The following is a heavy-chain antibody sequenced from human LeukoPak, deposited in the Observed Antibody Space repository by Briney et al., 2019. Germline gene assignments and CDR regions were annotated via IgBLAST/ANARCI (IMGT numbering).Heavy chain of an antibody. Sequence: SETLSLTCTVSGGSIRSSYYYWGWIRQPPGKGLEWIGYIYYSGSTYYNPSLKSRVTISVDTSKNQFSLKLSSVTAADTAVYYCAATLNSGSYLRFDYWGQGTLVTVSS. J-gene: IGHJ4*02. D-gene: IGHD1-26*01. CDR2: IYYSGST. CDR1: GGSIRSSYYY. CDR3: AATLNSGSYLRFDY. V-gene: IGHV4-31*03.